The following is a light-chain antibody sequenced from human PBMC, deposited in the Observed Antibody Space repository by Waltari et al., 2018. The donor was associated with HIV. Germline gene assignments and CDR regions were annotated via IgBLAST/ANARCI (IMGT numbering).Light chain of an antibody. CDR3: QQYYSTST. Sequence: DIVMTQSPDSLAVSLGERATINCTSSRTVLYSSDNQNYLAWYLQRPGHPPKVLIFWASTRAFGVPDRFTGSGSGTDFSLTLSSLQAEDVAVYYCQQYYSTSTFGQGTKVEIK. CDR1: RTVLYSSDNQNY. CDR2: WAS. J-gene: IGKJ1*01. V-gene: IGKV4-1*01.